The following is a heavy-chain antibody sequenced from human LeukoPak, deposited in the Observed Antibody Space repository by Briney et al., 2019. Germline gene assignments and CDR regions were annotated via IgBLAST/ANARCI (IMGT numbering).Heavy chain of an antibody. D-gene: IGHD3-22*01. V-gene: IGHV4-4*07. CDR3: AGKDYYYDSSGYHEY. Sequence: SETLSLTCTVSGGSISRSYWSWMRQPAGKGPEWIGRIYGSGTITYNPSLESRVTMSVDTSKNQFSLKLRSVTAADTAVYYCAGKDYYYDSSGYHEYWGQGTLVTVSS. CDR2: IYGSGTI. J-gene: IGHJ4*02. CDR1: GGSISRSY.